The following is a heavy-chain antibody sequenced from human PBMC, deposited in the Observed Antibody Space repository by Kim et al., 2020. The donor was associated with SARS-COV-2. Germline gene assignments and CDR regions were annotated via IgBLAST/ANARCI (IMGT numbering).Heavy chain of an antibody. D-gene: IGHD6-13*01. V-gene: IGHV4-34*01. Sequence: SETLSLTCAVYGGSFSGYYWSWIRQLQGKGLEWVWEINHSGSSNYNPSLKIRFTISLDTSKNKFSLNLSSVTAADTAVSYCWSGVAIAAAGLPITYYYYG. CDR1: GGSFSGYY. CDR2: INHSGSS. CDR3: WSGVAIAAAGLPITYYYYG. J-gene: IGHJ6*01.